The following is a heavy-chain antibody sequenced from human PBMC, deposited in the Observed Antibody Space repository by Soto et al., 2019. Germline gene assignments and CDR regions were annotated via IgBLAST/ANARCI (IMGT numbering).Heavy chain of an antibody. Sequence: TLRDTCSVSGDSISKLDYFGAWIRQPPGQALEYIGYIYKSATTYYNPSFESRVAISVDTSKSQFSLNVTSVTAADTAVYFCARGRYCLTGRCFPNWVDSWGQGALVSVS. CDR1: GDSISKLDYF. CDR3: ARGRYCLTGRCFPNWVDS. V-gene: IGHV4-30-4*01. J-gene: IGHJ5*01. CDR2: IYKSATT. D-gene: IGHD7-27*01.